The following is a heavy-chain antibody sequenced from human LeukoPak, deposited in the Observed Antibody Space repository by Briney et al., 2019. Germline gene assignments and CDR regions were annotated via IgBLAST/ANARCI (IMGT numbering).Heavy chain of an antibody. Sequence: GGSLRLSCAASGFTFSNSWMSWVRQAPGKGLEWVASIKQDGSEKYYVDSVKGRFTISRDNAKNSLYLQMNSLRGEDTAVYYCARDGRPSYWDQGTLVTVSS. CDR2: IKQDGSEK. CDR3: ARDGRPSY. CDR1: GFTFSNSW. V-gene: IGHV3-7*05. J-gene: IGHJ4*02.